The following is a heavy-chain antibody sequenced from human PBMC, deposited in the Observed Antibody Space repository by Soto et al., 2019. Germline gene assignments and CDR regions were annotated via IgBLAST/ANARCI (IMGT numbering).Heavy chain of an antibody. Sequence: GGSLRLSCAASGFTFSSYSLNWVRRAPGKGLEWVSSISSSSSDIYYADSVKGRFTISRDNAKNSLYLQMNSLRAEDTAVYYCARVLSRGIIISDSYYYGMDVWGQGTTVTVSS. J-gene: IGHJ6*02. D-gene: IGHD3-10*01. CDR1: GFTFSSYS. CDR3: ARVLSRGIIISDSYYYGMDV. V-gene: IGHV3-21*01. CDR2: ISSSSSDI.